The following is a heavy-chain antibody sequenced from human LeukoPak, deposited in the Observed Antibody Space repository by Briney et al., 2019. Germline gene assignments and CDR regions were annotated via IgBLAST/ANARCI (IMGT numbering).Heavy chain of an antibody. V-gene: IGHV4-59*12. CDR3: ARDHYDSSGYYYYYYGMDV. Sequence: PSETLSLTCTVSGGSISSYYWSWIRQPPGKGLEWIGYIYYSGSTNYNPSLKSRVTISVDTSKNQFSLKLSSVTAADTAVYYCARDHYDSSGYYYYYYGMDVWGQGTTVTVSS. J-gene: IGHJ6*02. CDR1: GGSISSYY. D-gene: IGHD3-22*01. CDR2: IYYSGST.